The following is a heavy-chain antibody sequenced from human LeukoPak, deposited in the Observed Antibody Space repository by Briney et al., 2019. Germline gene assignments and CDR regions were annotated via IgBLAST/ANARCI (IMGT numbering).Heavy chain of an antibody. CDR3: ARAYSGYAPNDY. V-gene: IGHV1-46*01. J-gene: IGHJ4*02. CDR1: GYTFTSYY. CDR2: ISPSGDST. D-gene: IGHD5-12*01. Sequence: ASVTVSCTASGYTFTSYYVHWVRHAPGQGREWMGIISPSGDSTTYAQKFQGRVTISRDTSTSTVSMELSSLRSEDTAVYYCARAYSGYAPNDYWGQGTLVTVSS.